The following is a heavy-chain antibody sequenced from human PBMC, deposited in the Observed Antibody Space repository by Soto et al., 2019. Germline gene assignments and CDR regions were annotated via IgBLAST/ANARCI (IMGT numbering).Heavy chain of an antibody. V-gene: IGHV3-30-3*01. Sequence: GGSLRLSCAASGFTFSSYAMHWVRQAPGKGLEWVAVISYDGSNKYYADSVKGRFTISRDNSKNTLYLQMNSLRAEDTAVYYCAREGYCSSTSCYADYGMDVWGQGTTVTVSS. CDR2: ISYDGSNK. D-gene: IGHD2-2*01. CDR1: GFTFSSYA. CDR3: AREGYCSSTSCYADYGMDV. J-gene: IGHJ6*02.